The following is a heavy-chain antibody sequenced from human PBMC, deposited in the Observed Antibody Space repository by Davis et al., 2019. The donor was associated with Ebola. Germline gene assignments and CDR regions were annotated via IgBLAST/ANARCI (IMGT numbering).Heavy chain of an antibody. V-gene: IGHV5-51*01. Sequence: GESLKISCQGSGYPFTKYYIPWVRQVPGKGLEWMGIIYPGSSDIRYGPSFQGQVTFSADTSINTAYLQWNSLKASDTAMYYCARHSGGLDFWGQGTTVTVSS. J-gene: IGHJ6*02. CDR2: IYPGSSDI. CDR3: ARHSGGLDF. CDR1: GYPFTKYY.